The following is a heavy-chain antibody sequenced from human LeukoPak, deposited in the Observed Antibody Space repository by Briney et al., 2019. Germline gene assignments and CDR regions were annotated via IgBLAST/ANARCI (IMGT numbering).Heavy chain of an antibody. Sequence: GGSLRLSCAASGFTFSSYWMHWVRQAPGKGLVWVSRINSDGSSTSYADSVKGRFTISRDNAKNTLYLQMNSLRAEDTAVYNCARDLILQSTTVTTLGYWGQGTLVTVSS. D-gene: IGHD4-17*01. CDR3: ARDLILQSTTVTTLGY. V-gene: IGHV3-74*01. CDR1: GFTFSSYW. J-gene: IGHJ4*02. CDR2: INSDGSST.